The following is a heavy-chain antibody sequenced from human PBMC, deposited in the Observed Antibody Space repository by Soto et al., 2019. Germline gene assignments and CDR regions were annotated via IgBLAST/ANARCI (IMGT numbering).Heavy chain of an antibody. CDR3: ADGGRYPYY. J-gene: IGHJ4*02. CDR1: VFSFSSYA. Sequence: PWWSLRLSCSASVFSFSSYAMGWFRQAPGKGLDWVSSISAGGDGTYYADSVKGRFTISRDNSKNTMYLQMTSLRADDTAVYYCADGGRYPYYWGPGTLVTVSS. CDR2: ISAGGDGT. V-gene: IGHV3-23*01. D-gene: IGHD1-26*01.